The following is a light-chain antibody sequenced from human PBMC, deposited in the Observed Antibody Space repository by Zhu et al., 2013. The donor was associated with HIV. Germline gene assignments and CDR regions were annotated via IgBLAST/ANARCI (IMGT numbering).Light chain of an antibody. V-gene: IGKV3-15*01. J-gene: IGKJ4*01. CDR3: QQTFEWPPLT. CDR1: QSISRN. CDR2: AAT. Sequence: EIVMTQSPATLSVSPGGRATLSCRASQSISRNVAWYQQKPGQPPRLLIYAATTRATGVPGRFSGSGSGTEFTLTISSLQSEDFGVYYCQQTFEWPPLTFGGGTKVEI.